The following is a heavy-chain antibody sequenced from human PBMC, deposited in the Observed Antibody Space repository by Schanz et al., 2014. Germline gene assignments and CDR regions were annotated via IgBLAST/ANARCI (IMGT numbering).Heavy chain of an antibody. Sequence: EVQLVESGGGLVQPGRSLRLSCAASGFTFAMHWVRQAPGKGLEWVASITYNGDSTYYTDSVKGRFTISRDNSRNTLYLQMDGLRAEDTAVYYCAKPPPGYLITWYTYYFVSWGQGTLVTVSS. CDR3: AKPPPGYLITWYTYYFVS. CDR2: ITYNGDST. CDR1: GFTFA. V-gene: IGHV3-23*04. D-gene: IGHD1-1*01. J-gene: IGHJ4*02.